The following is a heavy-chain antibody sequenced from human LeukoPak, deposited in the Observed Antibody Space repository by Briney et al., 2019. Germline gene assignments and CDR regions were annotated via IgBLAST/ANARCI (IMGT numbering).Heavy chain of an antibody. CDR2: IKQDGSEK. CDR3: ARDPAMVPYYYYGMDV. Sequence: GGSLRLSCAASGFTFSSYWMSWVRQAPGKGLEWVTNIKQDGSEKYYVDSVKGRFTISRDNAKNSLYLQMNSLRAEDTAVYYCARDPAMVPYYYYGMDVWGQGTTVTVSS. CDR1: GFTFSSYW. J-gene: IGHJ6*02. V-gene: IGHV3-7*01. D-gene: IGHD4/OR15-4a*01.